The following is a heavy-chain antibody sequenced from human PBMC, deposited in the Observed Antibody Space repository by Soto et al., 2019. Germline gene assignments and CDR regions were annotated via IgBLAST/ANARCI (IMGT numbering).Heavy chain of an antibody. V-gene: IGHV5-51*01. CDR1: GYNFANYW. Sequence: GESLKISCKGSGYNFANYWIAWVRQMPGKGLEWMGIIYAGDSDTRYSPSFQGQVTISVDKSIGTAYLQWNGLKASDTAMYYCALGGAATRSWFDPWGQGTLVTVSS. CDR3: ALGGAATRSWFDP. J-gene: IGHJ5*02. CDR2: IYAGDSDT. D-gene: IGHD2-15*01.